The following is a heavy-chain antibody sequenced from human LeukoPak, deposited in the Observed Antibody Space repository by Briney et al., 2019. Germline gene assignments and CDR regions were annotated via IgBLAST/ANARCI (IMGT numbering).Heavy chain of an antibody. V-gene: IGHV4-34*01. D-gene: IGHD2-2*01. CDR3: ARGVVRQRRYCSSTSCYELRFDY. J-gene: IGHJ4*02. Sequence: PSETLSLTCAVYGGSFSGYYWSWIRQPPGKGLEWIGEINHSGSTNYDPSLKSRVTISVDTSKNQFSLKLSSVTAADTAVYYCARGVVRQRRYCSSTSCYELRFDYWGQGTLVTASS. CDR2: INHSGST. CDR1: GGSFSGYY.